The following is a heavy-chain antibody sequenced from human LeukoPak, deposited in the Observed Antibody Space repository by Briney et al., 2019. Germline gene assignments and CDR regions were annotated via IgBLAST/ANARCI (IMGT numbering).Heavy chain of an antibody. CDR1: GITFSNYA. D-gene: IGHD4-17*01. CDR3: ARTTYGDYALDY. Sequence: GGSLRLSCVASGITFSNYAVSWVRQAPGKGLEWVAVIWYDGSNKYYADSVKGRFTISRDNSKNTLYLQMNSLRAEDTAVYYCARTTYGDYALDYWGQGTLVTVSS. J-gene: IGHJ4*02. V-gene: IGHV3-33*08. CDR2: IWYDGSNK.